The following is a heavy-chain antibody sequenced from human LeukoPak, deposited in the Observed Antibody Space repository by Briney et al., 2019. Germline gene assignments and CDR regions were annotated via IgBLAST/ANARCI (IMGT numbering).Heavy chain of an antibody. CDR3: AKAPSALPAARTEGAFDI. J-gene: IGHJ3*02. V-gene: IGHV3-23*01. D-gene: IGHD2-2*01. Sequence: ESGGSLRLSCAASEFTFRTYAMSWVRQAPGKGLEWVSFISGNGANTNYADSVKGRFTISRDNFKNTLSLQMSSLRAEDTAIYYWAKAPSALPAARTEGAFDIWGQGEMVTVSS. CDR1: EFTFRTYA. CDR2: ISGNGANT.